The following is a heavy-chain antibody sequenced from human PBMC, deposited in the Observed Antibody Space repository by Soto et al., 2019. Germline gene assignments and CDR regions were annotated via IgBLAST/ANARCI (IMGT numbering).Heavy chain of an antibody. CDR1: GGGNLRDYR. CDR3: ARDRHSNSYYFDY. J-gene: IGHJ4*02. CDR2: IIPKLGSA. Sequence: SVKVSCKASGGGNLRDYRTTWVRRAPGQGLEWMGGIIPKLGSANYAQNFQGRVTVTADEPTNTVYMELRSLRSDDTAVYYCARDRHSNSYYFDYWGQGTLVTVSS. V-gene: IGHV1-69*13. D-gene: IGHD4-4*01.